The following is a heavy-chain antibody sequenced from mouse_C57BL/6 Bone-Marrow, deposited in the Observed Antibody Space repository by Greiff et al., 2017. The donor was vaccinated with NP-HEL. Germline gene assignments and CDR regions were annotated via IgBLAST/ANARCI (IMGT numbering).Heavy chain of an antibody. CDR1: GFSINSDCY. V-gene: IGHV3-3*01. CDR3: ARGPITTVVATSDWYFDV. J-gene: IGHJ1*03. CDR2: TFYSGIT. D-gene: IGHD1-1*01. Sequence: EVKLMESGPSLVRPSQTLSLTCTVTGFSINSDCYWIWIRQFPGNKLEYIGYTFYSGITYYNPSLESRTYITRDTSKNQFSLKLSSVTTEDTATYYCARGPITTVVATSDWYFDVWGTGTTVTVSS.